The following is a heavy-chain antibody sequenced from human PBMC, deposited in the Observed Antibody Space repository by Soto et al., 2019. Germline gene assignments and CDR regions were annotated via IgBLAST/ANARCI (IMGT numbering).Heavy chain of an antibody. D-gene: IGHD5-18*01. J-gene: IGHJ5*02. CDR2: IYYSGST. V-gene: IGHV4-61*08. CDR3: AKDSGYNYGYFRWFDP. Sequence: PSATLSLTCTVSGGSISSGGYYWSWIRQHPGKGLEWIGYIYYSGSTYYNPALKSRVTISVDTSKSQFSLKLSSVTAADTAVYYCAKDSGYNYGYFRWFDPWGQGTLVTVSS. CDR1: GGSISSGGYY.